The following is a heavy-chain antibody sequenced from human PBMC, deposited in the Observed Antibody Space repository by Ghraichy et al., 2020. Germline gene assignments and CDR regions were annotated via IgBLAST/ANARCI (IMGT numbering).Heavy chain of an antibody. J-gene: IGHJ4*02. Sequence: SETPSLTCAVYGGSFSAYYWTWIRQPPGKGLEWIGGINDSGSTNYNPSLKSRVTISVDTSKNQFSLNLSSVTATDTAVYYCARNLGYFDYWGQGTLVTVSS. D-gene: IGHD1-14*01. CDR3: ARNLGYFDY. CDR2: INDSGST. V-gene: IGHV4-34*01. CDR1: GGSFSAYY.